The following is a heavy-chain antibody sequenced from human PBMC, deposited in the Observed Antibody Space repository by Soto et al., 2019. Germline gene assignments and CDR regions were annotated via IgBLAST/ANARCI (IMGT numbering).Heavy chain of an antibody. Sequence: QVQLQESGPGLVKPSQTLSLTCTVSGGSISSGGYYWSWIRQHPGKGLEWMGYIYYSGGTYYHPSLKIRVTISVDTSKIQFSLKLSSVTAADTAVYYCAAGYYHSSGPRGYWGQGTLVTVSS. J-gene: IGHJ4*02. V-gene: IGHV4-31*03. CDR1: GGSISSGGYY. CDR2: IYYSGGT. D-gene: IGHD3-22*01. CDR3: AAGYYHSSGPRGY.